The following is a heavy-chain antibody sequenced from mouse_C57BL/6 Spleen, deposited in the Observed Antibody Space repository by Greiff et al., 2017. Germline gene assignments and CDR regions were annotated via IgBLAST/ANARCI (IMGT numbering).Heavy chain of an antibody. Sequence: VQLQQSGPELVKPGASVKISCKASGYSFTGYYMHWVKQSSEKSLEWIGEINPSTGGTSYNQKFKGKATLTVDKSSSTAYMQLKSLTSEDSAVYYCARNDGYPAYAMDYWGQGTSVTVSS. D-gene: IGHD2-3*01. V-gene: IGHV1-43*01. CDR3: ARNDGYPAYAMDY. CDR2: INPSTGGT. J-gene: IGHJ4*01. CDR1: GYSFTGYY.